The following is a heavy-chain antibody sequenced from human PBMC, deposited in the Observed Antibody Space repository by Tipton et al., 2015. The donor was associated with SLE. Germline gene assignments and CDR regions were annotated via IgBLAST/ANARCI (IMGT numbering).Heavy chain of an antibody. J-gene: IGHJ6*02. D-gene: IGHD3-3*01. V-gene: IGHV4-59*01. Sequence: TLSLTCTVSGGSISSYYWSWIRQPPGKGLEWIGYIYYSGSTNYNPSLKSRVTISVDTSKNQFSLKLSSVTAADTAVYYCARERAYYDFWSGYPDYYYYGMDVWGQGTPVPVSS. CDR3: ARERAYYDFWSGYPDYYYYGMDV. CDR2: IYYSGST. CDR1: GGSISSYY.